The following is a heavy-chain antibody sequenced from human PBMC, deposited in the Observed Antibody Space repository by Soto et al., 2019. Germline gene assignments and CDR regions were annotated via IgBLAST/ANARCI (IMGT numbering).Heavy chain of an antibody. CDR2: INPNSGGT. D-gene: IGHD3-10*01. Sequence: ASVKVSCKASGYTFTGYHMHWVRPAPGQGLEWMGWINPNSGGTNYAQKLQGRVTMTRDTSISTAYMELSRLRSDETAVYYCARVLVAYYSGSGSDYFDYWGPGRMVTVSS. J-gene: IGHJ4*02. CDR1: GYTFTGYH. CDR3: ARVLVAYYSGSGSDYFDY. V-gene: IGHV1-2*02.